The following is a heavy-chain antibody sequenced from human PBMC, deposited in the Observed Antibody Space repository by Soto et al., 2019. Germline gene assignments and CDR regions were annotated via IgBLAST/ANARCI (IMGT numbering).Heavy chain of an antibody. CDR2: INHSGST. J-gene: IGHJ5*02. CDR1: GGSFSGYY. Sequence: PSETLSLTCAVYGGSFSGYYWSWIRQPPGKGLEWIGEINHSGSTNYNPSLKSRVTISVDTSKNQFSLKLSSVTAADTAVYYRARRQFHYGDYVGVWFDPWGQGTLVTVSS. D-gene: IGHD4-17*01. V-gene: IGHV4-34*01. CDR3: ARRQFHYGDYVGVWFDP.